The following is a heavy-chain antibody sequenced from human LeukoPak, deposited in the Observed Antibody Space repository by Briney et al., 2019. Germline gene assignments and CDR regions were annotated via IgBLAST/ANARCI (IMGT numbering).Heavy chain of an antibody. CDR1: GFTFNSYS. V-gene: IGHV3-21*01. Sequence: GGSLRLSCAASGFTFNSYSMNWVRQAPGKGLEWVSSISSSSSYIYYADSVKGRFTISRDNAKNSLYLQMNSLRAEDTAVYYCARAYCGGDCYLGYFQHWGQGTLVTVSS. D-gene: IGHD2-21*02. CDR2: ISSSSSYI. J-gene: IGHJ1*01. CDR3: ARAYCGGDCYLGYFQH.